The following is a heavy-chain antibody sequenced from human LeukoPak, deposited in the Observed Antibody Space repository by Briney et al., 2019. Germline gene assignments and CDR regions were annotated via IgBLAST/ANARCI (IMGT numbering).Heavy chain of an antibody. CDR2: IIPILGIA. Sequence: SVKVSCKASGYTFTDYYMHWVRQAPGQGLEWMGRIIPILGIANYAQKSQGRVTITADKSTSTAYMELSSLRSEDTAVYYCARSLVEMATIEKGSWFDPWGQGTLVTVSS. CDR1: GYTFTDYY. J-gene: IGHJ5*02. D-gene: IGHD5-24*01. CDR3: ARSLVEMATIEKGSWFDP. V-gene: IGHV1-69*02.